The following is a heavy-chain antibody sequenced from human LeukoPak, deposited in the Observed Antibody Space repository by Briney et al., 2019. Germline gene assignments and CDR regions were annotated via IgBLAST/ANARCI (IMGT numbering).Heavy chain of an antibody. Sequence: GSLRLSCAASGFTFSSYSMNWVRQAPGKGLEWVSSISSSSSYIYYADSVKGRFTISRDNAKNSLYLQMNSLRAEDTAVYYCARDGSGTNGFDYWGQGTLVTVSS. D-gene: IGHD3-10*01. V-gene: IGHV3-21*01. CDR1: GFTFSSYS. CDR2: ISSSSSYI. J-gene: IGHJ4*02. CDR3: ARDGSGTNGFDY.